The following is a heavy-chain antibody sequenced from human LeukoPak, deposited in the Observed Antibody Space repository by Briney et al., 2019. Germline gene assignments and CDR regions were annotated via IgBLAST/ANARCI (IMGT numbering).Heavy chain of an antibody. CDR1: GFTFRSYA. V-gene: IGHV3-23*01. Sequence: GGSLRLSCGVSGFTFRSYAMSWVRQAPGKGLEWVSGISGSGSSTYYADSVKGRFTISRDNSKNTLYLQMNSLRAEDTAVYYCAREGADYHYYMDVWGEGTTVTISS. CDR3: AREGADYHYYMDV. J-gene: IGHJ6*03. CDR2: ISGSGSST.